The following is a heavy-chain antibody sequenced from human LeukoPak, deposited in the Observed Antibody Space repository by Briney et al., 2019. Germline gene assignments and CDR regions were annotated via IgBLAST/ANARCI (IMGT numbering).Heavy chain of an antibody. V-gene: IGHV4-34*01. CDR3: ARDTAAAFDY. J-gene: IGHJ4*02. Sequence: SETLSLTWAVYGGSFGGYYWGWISPPPGKGLEWIGEINHRVSTNYHPSLKSRATISVEPSKNQFSLKLSSVTAADTAVYYCARDTAAAFDYWGQGTLVTVSS. D-gene: IGHD6-13*01. CDR1: GGSFGGYY. CDR2: INHRVST.